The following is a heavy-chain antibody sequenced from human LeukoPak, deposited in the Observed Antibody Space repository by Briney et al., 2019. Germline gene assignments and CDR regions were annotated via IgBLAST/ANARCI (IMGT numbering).Heavy chain of an antibody. CDR3: ARRGGRRFDY. Sequence: PSETLSLTCTVSGGSISSSNFYWGWIRQPPGKGLEWIGSIYYSGSTYYNPSLKSRVTISVDTSKNQFSLKLSSVTAADTAVYYCARRGGRRFDYWGQGTLVTVSS. CDR2: IYYSGST. D-gene: IGHD3-16*01. V-gene: IGHV4-39*01. CDR1: GGSISSSNFY. J-gene: IGHJ4*02.